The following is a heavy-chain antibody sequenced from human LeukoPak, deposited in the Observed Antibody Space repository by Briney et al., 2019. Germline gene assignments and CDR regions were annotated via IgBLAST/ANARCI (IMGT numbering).Heavy chain of an antibody. V-gene: IGHV4-39*01. J-gene: IGHJ4*02. CDR2: IFSGGST. CDR3: ARHGGRWLRGYYFDY. D-gene: IGHD5-12*01. CDR1: GGSISSSSYY. Sequence: PSETLSLTCIVSGGSISSSSYYWGWIRQPPGKGLEWIGSIFSGGSTYYNPSLKSRVTISVDTSKNHFSLRLSSVTAADTAVYYCARHGGRWLRGYYFDYWGQGTLVTVSS.